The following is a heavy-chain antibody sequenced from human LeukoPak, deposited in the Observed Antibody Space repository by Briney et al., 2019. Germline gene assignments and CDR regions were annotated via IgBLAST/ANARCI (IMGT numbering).Heavy chain of an antibody. Sequence: GASVKVSCKASGYTFTSNNMHWVRQAPGQGLEWMGIINPSGGSTSYAQKFQGRVTMTRDMSTSTVYMELSSLRSEDTAVYYCARDWAVVGLGDAFDIWGQGTMVTVSS. J-gene: IGHJ3*02. CDR2: INPSGGST. CDR3: ARDWAVVGLGDAFDI. V-gene: IGHV1-46*01. D-gene: IGHD6-19*01. CDR1: GYTFTSNN.